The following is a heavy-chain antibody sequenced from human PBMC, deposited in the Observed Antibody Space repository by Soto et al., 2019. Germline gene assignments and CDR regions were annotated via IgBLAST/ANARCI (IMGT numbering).Heavy chain of an antibody. D-gene: IGHD3-3*01. CDR1: GFTFTSSA. CDR2: TVVGSGNT. V-gene: IGHV1-58*02. J-gene: IGHJ6*03. CDR3: AAGRSGYDFWSGRPNMDV. Sequence: ASVKVSCKASGFTFTSSAMQWVRQARGQRLERIGRTVVGSGNTNYAQKFQERVTITRDMSTSTAYMELSSLRSEDTAVYYCAAGRSGYDFWSGRPNMDVWGKGTTVTVSS.